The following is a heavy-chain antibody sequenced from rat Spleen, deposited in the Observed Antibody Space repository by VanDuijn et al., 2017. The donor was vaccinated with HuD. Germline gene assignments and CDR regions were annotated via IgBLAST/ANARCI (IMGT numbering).Heavy chain of an antibody. D-gene: IGHD1-11*01. CDR2: IIYDGSST. CDR3: ARHEDYGGYSRDYFGY. V-gene: IGHV5-17*01. CDR1: GFTFSDYA. J-gene: IGHJ2*01. Sequence: EVQLVESGGGLVQPGRSLKLSCAASGFTFSDYAVAWVRQAPKKGLEWVATIIYDGSSTYYRDSVKGRFTISRDNAKSTLYLQMDSLRSEDTATYYCARHEDYGGYSRDYFGYWGQGVMVTVSS.